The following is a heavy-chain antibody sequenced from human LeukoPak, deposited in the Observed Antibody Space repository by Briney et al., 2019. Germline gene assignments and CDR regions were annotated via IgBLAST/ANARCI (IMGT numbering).Heavy chain of an antibody. D-gene: IGHD5-18*01. CDR2: ISWNSGSI. J-gene: IGHJ3*02. Sequence: PGRSLRLSCAASGFTFDDYAMHWVRQAPGKGLEWVSGISWNSGSIGYADSVKGRFTISRDNAKNSLYLQMNSLAAEDTALYYCAKVRGYSYGDAFDIWGQGTMVTVSS. CDR3: AKVRGYSYGDAFDI. CDR1: GFTFDDYA. V-gene: IGHV3-9*01.